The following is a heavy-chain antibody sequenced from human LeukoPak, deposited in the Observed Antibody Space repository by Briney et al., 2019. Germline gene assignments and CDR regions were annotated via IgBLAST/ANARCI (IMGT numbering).Heavy chain of an antibody. V-gene: IGHV3-23*01. CDR1: GFTFSSYA. D-gene: IGHD6-13*01. CDR3: AKEGYSSSWNADFDY. J-gene: IGHJ4*02. Sequence: GGSLRLSCAASGFTFSSYAMSWVRQAPGKGLEGVSAISGNGRTTYYAESVKGRFTISRDNSKNTLYLQMNSLRAEDTAVYYCAKEGYSSSWNADFDYWGQGTLVTVSS. CDR2: ISGNGRTT.